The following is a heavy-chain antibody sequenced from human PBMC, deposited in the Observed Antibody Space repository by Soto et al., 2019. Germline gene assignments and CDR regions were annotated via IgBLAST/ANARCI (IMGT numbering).Heavy chain of an antibody. D-gene: IGHD3-10*01. Sequence: SETLSLTCTVSGGSISSYYWSWIRQPPGKGLEWIGYIYYSGSTNYNPSLKSRVTISVDTSKNQFSLKLSSVTAADTAVYYCAKPHHYYGSGSYRWYYFDYWGQGTLVTVSS. CDR1: GGSISSYY. J-gene: IGHJ4*02. V-gene: IGHV4-59*01. CDR2: IYYSGST. CDR3: AKPHHYYGSGSYRWYYFDY.